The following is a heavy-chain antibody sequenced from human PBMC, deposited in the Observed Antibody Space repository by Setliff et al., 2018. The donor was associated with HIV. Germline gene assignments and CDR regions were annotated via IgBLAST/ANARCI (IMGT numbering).Heavy chain of an antibody. CDR3: ARPTNIDTLYYGSQTFYMYYYGLDV. J-gene: IGHJ6*02. Sequence: PGGSLRLSCATSRFTFSSYGMHWVRQAPGKGLEWVSSILFDGSYQFYGDPVKGRFTISRDNAKNSLYLQMNSLRADDTAVYFCARPTNIDTLYYGSQTFYMYYYGLDVWGQGTTVTVSS. CDR1: RFTFSSYG. D-gene: IGHD1-26*01. V-gene: IGHV3-33*05. CDR2: ILFDGSYQ.